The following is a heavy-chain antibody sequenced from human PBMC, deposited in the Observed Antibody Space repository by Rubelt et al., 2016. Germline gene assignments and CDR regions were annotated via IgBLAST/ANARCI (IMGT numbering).Heavy chain of an antibody. CDR1: SIGSSS. CDR3: ARGGYGSFESVDASDI. D-gene: IGHD2-15*01. Sequence: SIGSSSWSWIRQPPGRGLEWIAYIYYSGRTNYNPSLKSRVTMSVDMSKKQFSLRLTSVTAADTAVYYCARGGYGSFESVDASDIWGQGTLVTVSS. J-gene: IGHJ3*02. V-gene: IGHV4-59*08. CDR2: IYYSGRT.